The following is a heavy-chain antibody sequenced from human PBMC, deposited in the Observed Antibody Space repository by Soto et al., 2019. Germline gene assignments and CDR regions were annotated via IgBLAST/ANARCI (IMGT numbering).Heavy chain of an antibody. Sequence: ASVKVSCKASGYILTDYYINWVRQAPGQGLEWMGWINPNSGGTNYAQRFQGRVTMTTDTSISTAYMELSSLRSDDTAVYYCARPYCGTNSCHNWFDPWGQGTLVTVSS. CDR3: ARPYCGTNSCHNWFDP. CDR2: INPNSGGT. V-gene: IGHV1-2*02. J-gene: IGHJ5*02. CDR1: GYILTDYY. D-gene: IGHD2-21*01.